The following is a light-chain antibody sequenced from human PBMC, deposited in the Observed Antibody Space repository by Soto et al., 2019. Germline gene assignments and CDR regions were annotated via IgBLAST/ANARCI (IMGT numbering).Light chain of an antibody. V-gene: IGLV2-14*02. J-gene: IGLJ1*01. CDR3: SSYTSSSTYV. CDR2: DVS. CDR1: SSDVGSYNL. Sequence: QSALTQPASVSGSPGQSITISCTATSSDVGSYNLVSWYQQHPGKAPKLMIYDVSKRPSGVSNRFSGSKSGNTASLTFSGLQAEDEADYYCSSYTSSSTYVFGTGTKVTVL.